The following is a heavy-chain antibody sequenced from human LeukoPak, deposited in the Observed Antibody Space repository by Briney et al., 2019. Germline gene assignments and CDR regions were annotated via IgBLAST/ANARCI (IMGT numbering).Heavy chain of an antibody. J-gene: IGHJ5*02. V-gene: IGHV3-11*01. CDR2: ISSGGDSI. D-gene: IGHD3-10*01. CDR3: AREMDGEYGSGTFYDL. Sequence: GGSLRLSCAASNFVFSDYYMSWVRQAPGKGLQWVSYISSGGDSIYYADSVRGRFTISRDNAKNSLYLQMNSLRADDTAVYYCAREMDGEYGSGTFYDLWGQGNMVTVSS. CDR1: NFVFSDYY.